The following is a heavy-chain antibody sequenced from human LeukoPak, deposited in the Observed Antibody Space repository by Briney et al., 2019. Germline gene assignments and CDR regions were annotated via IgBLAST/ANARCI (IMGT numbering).Heavy chain of an antibody. J-gene: IGHJ4*02. CDR3: ARDRRIAAAGTDFDY. Sequence: SVKVSCKASGGTFSSYAISWVRQAPGQGLEWMGGIIPIFGTANYAQKLQGRVTMTTDTSTSTAYMELRSLRSDDTAVYYCARDRRIAAAGTDFDYWGQGTLVTVSS. CDR2: IIPIFGTA. D-gene: IGHD6-13*01. V-gene: IGHV1-69*05. CDR1: GGTFSSYA.